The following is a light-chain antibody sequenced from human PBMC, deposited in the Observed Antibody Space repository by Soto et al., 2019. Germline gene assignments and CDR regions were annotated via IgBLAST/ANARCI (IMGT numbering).Light chain of an antibody. V-gene: IGKV3-11*01. CDR1: QSVSSY. J-gene: IGKJ1*01. CDR3: QQRSNWPVT. CDR2: DAS. Sequence: EIVFTQSPGTLSLSPGERATLSCRASQSVSSYLAWYQQKPGQAPRLLIYDASTRATGISARFSGSGSGTNFTLTISSLEPEDFAFYYCQQRSNWPVTFAQGTRVDIK.